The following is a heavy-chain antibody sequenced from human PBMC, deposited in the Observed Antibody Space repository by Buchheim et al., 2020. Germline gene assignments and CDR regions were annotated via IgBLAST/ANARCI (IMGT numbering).Heavy chain of an antibody. CDR3: ARVVIYYYGMDV. Sequence: EVQLVESGGGLVQPGGSLRLSCAASGFTFSSYEMNWVRQAPGKGLEWVSYITSSGSTKYYADSVKGRFTISRDKAKNSLYLRMNSLRAEDTAVYYCARVVIYYYGMDVWGQGTT. V-gene: IGHV3-48*03. CDR2: ITSSGSTK. D-gene: IGHD3-10*01. CDR1: GFTFSSYE. J-gene: IGHJ6*02.